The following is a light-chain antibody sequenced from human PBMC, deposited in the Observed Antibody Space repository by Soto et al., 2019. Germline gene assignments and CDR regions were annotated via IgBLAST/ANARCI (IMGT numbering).Light chain of an antibody. CDR1: SSDVGGYNY. CDR3: SSYTSISHVV. V-gene: IGLV2-14*01. CDR2: EVT. Sequence: QSALTQPASVSGSPGQSITISCTGTSSDVGGYNYVSWYQQHPGKAPQLMIYEVTNRPSGVSNRFSGSKSGNTASLTISGLQAEDEADYYCSSYTSISHVVIGGGTKLTVL. J-gene: IGLJ2*01.